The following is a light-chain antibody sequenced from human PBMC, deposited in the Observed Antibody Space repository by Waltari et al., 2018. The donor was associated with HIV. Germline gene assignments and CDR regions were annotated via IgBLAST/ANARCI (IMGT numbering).Light chain of an antibody. CDR2: YDS. CDR3: QVWDSSSDHPV. J-gene: IGLJ3*02. CDR1: NIGSKS. Sequence: SYVLTQPPSVSVAPGKTARITCGGNNIGSKSVHWYQQNPGQAPVLVIYYDSDRPSGIPEGFSGSNSGNTATLTISRVEAGDEADYYCQVWDSSSDHPVFGGGTKLTVL. V-gene: IGLV3-21*04.